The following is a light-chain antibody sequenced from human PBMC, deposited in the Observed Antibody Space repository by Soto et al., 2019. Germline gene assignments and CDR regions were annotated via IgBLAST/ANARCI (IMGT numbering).Light chain of an antibody. V-gene: IGKV1-39*01. CDR3: QQTYSIPRT. Sequence: DIQMTQSPSSLSASVGDRVTITCRASQRISSYLNWYQQKPGKAPRLLIYAASSLQSGVPSRFSGSGSGTDFTLTISGLQSEDFATYYCQQTYSIPRTFGQATKVDIK. CDR1: QRISSY. CDR2: AAS. J-gene: IGKJ1*01.